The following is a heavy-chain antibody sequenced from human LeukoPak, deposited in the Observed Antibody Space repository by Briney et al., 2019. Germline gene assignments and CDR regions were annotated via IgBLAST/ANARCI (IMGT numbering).Heavy chain of an antibody. V-gene: IGHV3-74*01. CDR1: GFTFSSYW. D-gene: IGHD1-26*01. CDR2: ITSDGSST. J-gene: IGHJ4*02. CDR3: SRGVGATDS. Sequence: GGSLRLSCTASGFTFSSYWMHWVRQAPGKGLVWVSRITSDGSSTSHADSVKGRFTISRDNAKNTLYLQMNSLRAEDTAVYYCSRGVGATDSWGQGTLVTISS.